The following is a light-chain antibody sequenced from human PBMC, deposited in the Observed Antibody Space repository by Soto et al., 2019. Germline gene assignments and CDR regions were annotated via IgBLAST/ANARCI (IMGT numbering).Light chain of an antibody. Sequence: EIVMTQSPATLSVSPEERATLSCRASQSVSGNLAWYQQKPGQAPRLLIYGASTRATGIPARFSGSGSGTQFTLTISSLQSEDFAVYYCQQYNNWPPLTFGGGTKVEIK. J-gene: IGKJ4*01. CDR1: QSVSGN. CDR2: GAS. V-gene: IGKV3-15*01. CDR3: QQYNNWPPLT.